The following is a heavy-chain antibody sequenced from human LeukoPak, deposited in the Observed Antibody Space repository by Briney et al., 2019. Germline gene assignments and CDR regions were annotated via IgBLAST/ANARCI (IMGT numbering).Heavy chain of an antibody. CDR1: GGTFNSYA. Sequence: GASVKVSCKASGGTFNSYAISWVRQAPGQGLEWMGRIIPILGIANYAQKFQGRVTITADKSTSTAYMELSSLRCEDTAVYYCARDLWRVAARPYYYYGMDVWGQGTTVTVSS. CDR3: ARDLWRVAARPYYYYGMDV. J-gene: IGHJ6*02. V-gene: IGHV1-69*04. D-gene: IGHD6-13*01. CDR2: IIPILGIA.